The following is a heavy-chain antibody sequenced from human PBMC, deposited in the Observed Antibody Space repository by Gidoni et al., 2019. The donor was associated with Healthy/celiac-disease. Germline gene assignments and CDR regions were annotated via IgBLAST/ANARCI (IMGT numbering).Heavy chain of an antibody. CDR3: ASGGAAAGTVDAFDI. V-gene: IGHV3-21*01. CDR1: GFPFISYS. J-gene: IGHJ3*02. D-gene: IGHD6-13*01. CDR2: ISSSSSYI. Sequence: EVQLVESGGGLVKPGGSLRLSCAASGFPFISYSMNWVRQAPGKGLEWVSSISSSSSYIYYADSVKGRFTISRDNAKNSLYLQMNSLRAEDTAVYYCASGGAAAGTVDAFDIWGQGTMVTVSS.